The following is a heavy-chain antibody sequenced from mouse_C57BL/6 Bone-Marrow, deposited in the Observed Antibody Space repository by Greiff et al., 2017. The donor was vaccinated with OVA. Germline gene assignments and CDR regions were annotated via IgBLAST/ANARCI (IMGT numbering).Heavy chain of an antibody. J-gene: IGHJ3*01. CDR3: ALLLRSSWFAY. V-gene: IGHV1-50*01. CDR1: GYTFTSYW. CDR2: IDPSDSYT. D-gene: IGHD1-1*01. Sequence: QVQLQQPGAELVKPGASVKLSCKASGYTFTSYWMQWVKQRPGQGLEWIGEIDPSDSYTNYNQKFKGKATLTVDTSSSTAYMQLSSLTSEDSAVYYCALLLRSSWFAYWGQGTLVTVAA.